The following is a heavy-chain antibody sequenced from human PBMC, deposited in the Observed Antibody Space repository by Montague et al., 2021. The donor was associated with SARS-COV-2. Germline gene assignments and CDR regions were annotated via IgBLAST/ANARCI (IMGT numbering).Heavy chain of an antibody. CDR1: GFTFSKYS. CDR2: ISTSSLYI. CDR3: ARALSASYSVGGDSFDI. D-gene: IGHD5/OR15-5a*01. Sequence: SLRLSCVASGFTFSKYSMNWVRQAPGKGLEWVSSISTSSLYIYYAASXKVRFTISRANAKNSLFLQMDSLRAEDTAVYYCARALSASYSVGGDSFDIWGQGTMVTVSS. V-gene: IGHV3-21*01. J-gene: IGHJ3*02.